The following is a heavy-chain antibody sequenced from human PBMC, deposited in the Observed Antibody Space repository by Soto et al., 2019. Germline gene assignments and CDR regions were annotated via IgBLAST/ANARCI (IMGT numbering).Heavy chain of an antibody. V-gene: IGHV4-30-4*01. CDR3: ARAPNTVPQYFQH. CDR1: GGSISSGDYY. Sequence: QVQLQESGPGLVKPSQTLSLTCTVSGGSISSGDYYWSWIRQPPGKGLEWIGYIYYSGSTYYNPSLESRVTIPVDTSKNQFSLKLSSVTAADTAVYYCARAPNTVPQYFQHWGQGTLVTVSS. D-gene: IGHD4-17*01. J-gene: IGHJ1*01. CDR2: IYYSGST.